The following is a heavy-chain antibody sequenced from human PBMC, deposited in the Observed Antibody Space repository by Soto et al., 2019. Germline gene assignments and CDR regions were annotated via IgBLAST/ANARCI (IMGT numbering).Heavy chain of an antibody. D-gene: IGHD5-12*01. CDR1: GGSISSGGYY. CDR3: ARDYHPLNSGYDLEEGHYFDY. CDR2: IYYSGST. Sequence: PSETLSLTCTVSGGSISSGGYYWSWIRQHPGKGLEWIGYIYYSGSTYYNPSLKSRVTISVDTSKNQFSLKLSSVTAADTAVYYCARDYHPLNSGYDLEEGHYFDYWGQGTLVTVSS. V-gene: IGHV4-31*03. J-gene: IGHJ4*02.